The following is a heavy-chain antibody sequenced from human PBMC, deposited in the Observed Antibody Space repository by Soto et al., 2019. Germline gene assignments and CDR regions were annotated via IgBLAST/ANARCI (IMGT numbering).Heavy chain of an antibody. V-gene: IGHV5-51*01. J-gene: IGHJ6*02. CDR1: GYSFTSYW. D-gene: IGHD3-3*01. CDR3: ARQGYYDFWSGYYTRPPFYYYYYGMDV. Sequence: PGESLKISCKGSGYSFTSYWIGWVRQMPGKGLEWMGIIYPVDSDTRYSPSFQGQVTISADKSISTAYLQWSSLKASDTAMYYCARQGYYDFWSGYYTRPPFYYYYYGMDVWGQGTTVTVSS. CDR2: IYPVDSDT.